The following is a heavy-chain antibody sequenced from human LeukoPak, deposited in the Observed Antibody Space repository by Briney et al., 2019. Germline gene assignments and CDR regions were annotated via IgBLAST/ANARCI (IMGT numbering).Heavy chain of an antibody. D-gene: IGHD2-2*01. CDR3: ARDCSSTSCGAYYYGMDV. Sequence: ASVKVSCKASGYTFTSYDINWVRQATGQGREWMGWMNPNSGNTGYAQKFQGRVTMTRNTSISTAYMELSSLRSEDTAVYYCARDCSSTSCGAYYYGMDVWGQGTTVTVSS. J-gene: IGHJ6*02. CDR1: GYTFTSYD. CDR2: MNPNSGNT. V-gene: IGHV1-8*01.